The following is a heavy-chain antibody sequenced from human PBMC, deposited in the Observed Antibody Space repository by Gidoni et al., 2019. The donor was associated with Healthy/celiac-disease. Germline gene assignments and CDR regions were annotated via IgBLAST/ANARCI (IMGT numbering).Heavy chain of an antibody. J-gene: IGHJ5*02. V-gene: IGHV1-8*01. CDR1: GNTFTSYD. Sequence: QVQLVQSGAEVKKPGASVKVPCKASGNTFTSYDINWVRQSTGQGLELMGWMNPNSGNTGYAQKFQGRVTMTRNTSISTAYMELSSLRSEDTAVYYCARAFGSGYSRNWFDPWGQGTLVTVSS. CDR2: MNPNSGNT. CDR3: ARAFGSGYSRNWFDP. D-gene: IGHD5-18*01.